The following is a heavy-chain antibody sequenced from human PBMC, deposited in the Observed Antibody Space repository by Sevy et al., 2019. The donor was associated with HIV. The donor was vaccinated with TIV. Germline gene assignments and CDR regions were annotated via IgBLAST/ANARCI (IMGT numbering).Heavy chain of an antibody. CDR1: GFTFRSYV. J-gene: IGHJ4*02. Sequence: GGSLRLSCAASGFTFRSYVMGWVRQAPGKGLEWVCTINGSGGYTYYADSVKGRFTISRDNSKNTVDLEMSSLTAEDTALYYCAKETAAGYYWGQGTLVTVSS. CDR3: AKETAAGYY. V-gene: IGHV3-23*01. D-gene: IGHD6-13*01. CDR2: INGSGGYT.